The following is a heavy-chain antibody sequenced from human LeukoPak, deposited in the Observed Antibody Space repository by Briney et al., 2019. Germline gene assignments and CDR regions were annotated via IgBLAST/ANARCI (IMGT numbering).Heavy chain of an antibody. CDR3: ATWRIVERQLVHDWYFDL. CDR1: GGTFSSYA. V-gene: IGHV1-46*01. J-gene: IGHJ2*01. CDR2: INPSGGST. D-gene: IGHD6-13*01. Sequence: ASVKVSCKASGGTFSSYAISWVRQAPGQGLEWMGIINPSGGSTSYAQKFQGRVTMTRDTSTSTVYMELSSLRSEDTAVYYCATWRIVERQLVHDWYFDLWGRGTLVTVSS.